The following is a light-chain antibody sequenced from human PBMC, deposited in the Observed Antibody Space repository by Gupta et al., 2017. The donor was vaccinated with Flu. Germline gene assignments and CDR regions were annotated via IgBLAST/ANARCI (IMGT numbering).Light chain of an antibody. CDR1: QSVTSTY. CDR2: GAS. V-gene: IGKV3-20*01. J-gene: IGKJ1*01. Sequence: EIVLTQSPGTLSLSPGERATLSCRASQSVTSTYLAWYQQKPGQAPRLLIYGASSRATGIPDRFSGSGSGTEFTLTINRLEPEDFAVYYCQQEGSSPRTFGQGTKVEIK. CDR3: QQEGSSPRT.